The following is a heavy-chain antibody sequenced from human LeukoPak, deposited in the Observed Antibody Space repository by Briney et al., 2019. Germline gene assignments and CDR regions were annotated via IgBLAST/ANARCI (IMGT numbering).Heavy chain of an antibody. V-gene: IGHV5-51*01. CDR1: GYSFTSYW. CDR2: IYPGDSTT. J-gene: IGHJ5*02. CDR3: ARGGIDCSGGSCYLVWFDP. D-gene: IGHD2-15*01. Sequence: GESLKISCKGSGYSFTSYWIGWVRQMPGKGLEWMGIIYPGDSTTSYSPSFQGQVTISADKSSSTAYLQWSSLKASDTAMYYCARGGIDCSGGSCYLVWFDPWGQGTLVTVSS.